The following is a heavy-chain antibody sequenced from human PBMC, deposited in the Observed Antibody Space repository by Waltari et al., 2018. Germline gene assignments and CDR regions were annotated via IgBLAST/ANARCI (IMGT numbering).Heavy chain of an antibody. Sequence: QVQLVESGGGVVQPGGSLRLSCAASGFTFSSYGMHWVRQPPGKGLEWVAFIRYDGSNKYYADSVKGRFTISRDNSKNTLYLQMNSLRAEDTAVYYCAKGDCSGGSCYPSPFDYWGQGTLVTVSS. D-gene: IGHD2-15*01. J-gene: IGHJ4*02. V-gene: IGHV3-30*02. CDR1: GFTFSSYG. CDR2: IRYDGSNK. CDR3: AKGDCSGGSCYPSPFDY.